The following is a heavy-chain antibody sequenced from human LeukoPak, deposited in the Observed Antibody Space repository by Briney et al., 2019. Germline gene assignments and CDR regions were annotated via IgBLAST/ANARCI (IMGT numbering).Heavy chain of an antibody. V-gene: IGHV4-30-2*01. Sequence: PSKTLSLTCTVSGGSISSGGYYWSWIRQPPGKGLEWIGYIYHSGSTYYDPSLKSRVTISVDTSKNQFSLKLSSVTAADTAVYYCARGQQPVEYSSSADAFDIWGQGTMVTVSS. D-gene: IGHD6-6*01. J-gene: IGHJ3*02. CDR2: IYHSGST. CDR3: ARGQQPVEYSSSADAFDI. CDR1: GGSISSGGYY.